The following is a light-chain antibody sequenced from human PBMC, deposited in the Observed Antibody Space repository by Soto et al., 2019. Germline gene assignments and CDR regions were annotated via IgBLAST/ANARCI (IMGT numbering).Light chain of an antibody. CDR2: AAS. CDR3: KQSYTSPRT. Sequence: DIQMTQSPSSLSASVGDRVTITCRASQSISGYLNWYLQKPGKAPELLIYAASTLESGVPSRFSGSGSETDFPLTISSLQPEDFATYYCKQSYTSPRTFGGGTKVE. CDR1: QSISGY. J-gene: IGKJ4*01. V-gene: IGKV1-39*01.